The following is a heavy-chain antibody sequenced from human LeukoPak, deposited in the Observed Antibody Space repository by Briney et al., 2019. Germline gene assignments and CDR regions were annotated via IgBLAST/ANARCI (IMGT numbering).Heavy chain of an antibody. V-gene: IGHV1-18*01. CDR2: ISAYNGNT. CDR1: GYTFTSYG. CDR3: EKGYCTNGVCYKGIFDY. J-gene: IGHJ4*02. Sequence: ASVKVSCKASGYTFTSYGISWVRQAPGQGLEWMGWISAYNGNTNYAQKLQGRVTMTTDTSTSTAYMELRSLRSDDTAVYYCEKGYCTNGVCYKGIFDYWGQGTLVTVSS. D-gene: IGHD2-8*01.